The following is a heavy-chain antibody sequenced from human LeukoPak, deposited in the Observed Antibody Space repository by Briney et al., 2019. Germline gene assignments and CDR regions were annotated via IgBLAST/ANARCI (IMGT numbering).Heavy chain of an antibody. CDR2: IYPGDSDT. D-gene: IGHD3-10*01. J-gene: IGHJ6*02. CDR3: ARSMVRGVKMLRVATLGVDV. Sequence: GESLKISCKGSGYSFTSYWIGWVRQMPGKGLEWMGIIYPGDSDTRYSPSFQGQVTISADKSISTAYLQWSSLKASDTAMYYCARSMVRGVKMLRVATLGVDVWGQGTTVTVSS. V-gene: IGHV5-51*01. CDR1: GYSFTSYW.